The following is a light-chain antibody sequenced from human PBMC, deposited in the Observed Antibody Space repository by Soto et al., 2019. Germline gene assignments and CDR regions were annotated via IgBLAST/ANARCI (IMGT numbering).Light chain of an antibody. Sequence: QPVLTQSPSASASLGASVKLTCTLSSGHSSYAIAWHQLQPEKGPRYLMKLNSDGSHSKWDGTPDSFSGSSSSAERYLTISSLQSEDEADYYCQTWGTGNVVFGGGTKLTVL. CDR2: LNSDGSH. CDR3: QTWGTGNVV. V-gene: IGLV4-69*01. CDR1: SGHSSYA. J-gene: IGLJ2*01.